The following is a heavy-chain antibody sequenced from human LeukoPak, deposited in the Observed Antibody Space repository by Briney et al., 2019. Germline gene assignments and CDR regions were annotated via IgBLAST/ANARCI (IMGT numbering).Heavy chain of an antibody. D-gene: IGHD1-26*01. CDR1: GSTVSSNF. J-gene: IGHJ4*02. CDR2: IYTSGIT. V-gene: IGHV3-66*01. Sequence: GGSLRLSCAVSGSTVSSNFMSWVRQAPGKGPEWVSVIYTSGITYYADSVRGRFTISRDNSKNTLYLQMDSLTAEDTAVYYCAREDAGGTYSFDYWGQGTLVTVSS. CDR3: AREDAGGTYSFDY.